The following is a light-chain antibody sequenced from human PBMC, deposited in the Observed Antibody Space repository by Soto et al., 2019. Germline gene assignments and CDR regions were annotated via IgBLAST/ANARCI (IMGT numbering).Light chain of an antibody. V-gene: IGKV1-5*01. CDR1: QSVAFW. Sequence: DIQMTQSPSTLSTSVGARVTITCRASQSVAFWLAWYQQKPGKAPSLLIYDGSTLATGVPPRFSCGGFGTEFTLNISSVQPDDSALYYCQHYNTYSKAFGPGTRVEIK. CDR3: QHYNTYSKA. CDR2: DGS. J-gene: IGKJ2*01.